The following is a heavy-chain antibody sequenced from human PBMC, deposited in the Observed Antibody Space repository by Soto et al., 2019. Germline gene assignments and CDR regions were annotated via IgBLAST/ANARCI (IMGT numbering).Heavy chain of an antibody. Sequence: QVPLVQSGAEVKKPGASVKVSCKASGYTFTSYAMHWVRQAPGQRLEWMGWINAGNGNTKYSQKFQGRVTITRDTSASTAYMELSSLRSEDTAVYYCARGVVVVVAATFDYWGQGTLVTVSS. CDR3: ARGVVVVVAATFDY. D-gene: IGHD2-15*01. J-gene: IGHJ4*02. V-gene: IGHV1-3*01. CDR2: INAGNGNT. CDR1: GYTFTSYA.